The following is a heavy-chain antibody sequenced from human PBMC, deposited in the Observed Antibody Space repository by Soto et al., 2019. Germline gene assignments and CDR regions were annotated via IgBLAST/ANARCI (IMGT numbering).Heavy chain of an antibody. CDR1: GDTFSSYA. CDR2: IIPIFGTA. V-gene: IGHV1-69*06. D-gene: IGHD3-3*01. J-gene: IGHJ6*02. CDR3: ARDLNNYDSWSGYFNYYYGMDV. Sequence: QVQLVQSGAEVKKPGSSVKVSCKASGDTFSSYAISWVRQAPGQGLEWMGGIIPIFGTANYAQKFQGRVTITADKSTSTAYMELSSLRSEDTAAYYCARDLNNYDSWSGYFNYYYGMDVWAKGPRSPSP.